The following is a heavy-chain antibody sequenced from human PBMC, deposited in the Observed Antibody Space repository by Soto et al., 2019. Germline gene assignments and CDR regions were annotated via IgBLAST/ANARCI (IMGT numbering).Heavy chain of an antibody. V-gene: IGHV1-69*13. CDR3: AREGDSNYYYGMDV. CDR1: GGTFSSYA. CDR2: IIPIFGTA. D-gene: IGHD2-21*02. J-gene: IGHJ6*02. Sequence: GASVKVSCKASGGTFSSYAISWVRHAPGQGLEWMGGIIPIFGTANYAQKFQGRVTITADESTSTAYMELSSLRSEDTAVYYCAREGDSNYYYGMDVWGQGTTVTVSS.